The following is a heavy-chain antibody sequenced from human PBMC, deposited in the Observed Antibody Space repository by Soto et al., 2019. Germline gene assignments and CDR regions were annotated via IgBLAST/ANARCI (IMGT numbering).Heavy chain of an antibody. V-gene: IGHV1-18*01. CDR3: ARVPVWSSGWLSGYYYYGMDV. CDR2: ISAYNGNT. Sequence: QVQLVQSGAEVKKPGASVKVSCKASGYTFTSYGISWVRQAPGQGLEWMGWISAYNGNTNYAQKLQGRVTMTTDTSKSRAYMELRSLRSDDTAVYYCARVPVWSSGWLSGYYYYGMDVWGQGTTVTVSS. D-gene: IGHD6-19*01. CDR1: GYTFTSYG. J-gene: IGHJ6*02.